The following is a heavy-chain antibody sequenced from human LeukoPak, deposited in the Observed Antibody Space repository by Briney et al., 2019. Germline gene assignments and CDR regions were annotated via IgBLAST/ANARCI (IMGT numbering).Heavy chain of an antibody. CDR1: AFTFTSYS. Sequence: GGSLTLSWAASAFTFTSYSMNWVRQAPGKGLEWVSSISSRSSYIYYADSGKGRFTISRDNAKNSLYLQMNSLRDEATAVYYCARDSSYYDILTGYLPHTRTLDYWGQGTLVTVSS. CDR3: ARDSSYYDILTGYLPHTRTLDY. CDR2: ISSRSSYI. D-gene: IGHD3-9*01. V-gene: IGHV3-21*01. J-gene: IGHJ4*02.